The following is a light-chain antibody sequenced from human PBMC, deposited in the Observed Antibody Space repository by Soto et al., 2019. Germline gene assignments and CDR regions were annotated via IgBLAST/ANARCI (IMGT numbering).Light chain of an antibody. Sequence: EVVLTQSPATLSVSPGDRATLSCRASQNVGSNIAWYQHKPGQAPRLLISGASNRATGIPDRFSGSGSGTDFTLTISRLEPEDFAVYYCQQYGSSGTFGQGTKVDIK. CDR1: QNVGSN. V-gene: IGKV3-20*01. J-gene: IGKJ1*01. CDR2: GAS. CDR3: QQYGSSGT.